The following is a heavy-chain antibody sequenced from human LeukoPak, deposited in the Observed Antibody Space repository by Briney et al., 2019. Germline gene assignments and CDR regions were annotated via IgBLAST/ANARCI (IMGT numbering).Heavy chain of an antibody. D-gene: IGHD1-14*01. J-gene: IGHJ4*02. Sequence: GGSLRLSCAGSGFTFGGYGMHWFRQTPGKGLEWVAVIAYDGGRASYADSVKDRFTISRDNSKNTMSVQMDDLRAEDTAVYYCTRYNNDHFDYWGQGTLVTVSS. V-gene: IGHV3-33*01. CDR2: IAYDGGRA. CDR3: TRYNNDHFDY. CDR1: GFTFGGYG.